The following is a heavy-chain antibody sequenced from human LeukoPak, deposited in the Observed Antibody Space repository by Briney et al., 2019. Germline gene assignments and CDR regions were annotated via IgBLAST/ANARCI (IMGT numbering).Heavy chain of an antibody. J-gene: IGHJ6*02. Sequence: GGSLRLSCAASGFTFTNAWMSWVRQAPGKGLEWIGRIKSKTDGGTTDYTAPVKGRYTISRDDSKNTLYLQMNSLKTEDTAVYYCTTGPFDYYGSASYLANGMDVWGQGTTVTVSS. CDR3: TTGPFDYYGSASYLANGMDV. D-gene: IGHD3-10*01. CDR2: IKSKTDGGTT. CDR1: GFTFTNAW. V-gene: IGHV3-15*01.